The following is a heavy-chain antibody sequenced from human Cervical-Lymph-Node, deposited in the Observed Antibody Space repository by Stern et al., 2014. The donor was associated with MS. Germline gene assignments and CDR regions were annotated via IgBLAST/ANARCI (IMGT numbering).Heavy chain of an antibody. CDR1: GASVGGGDWY. J-gene: IGHJ3*02. CDR3: AGAIGKYELLESFDM. V-gene: IGHV4-30-4*01. CDR2: IYSSGTT. D-gene: IGHD1-1*01. Sequence: QLQQSGPGLVKPSQTLSLACAVSGASVGGGDWYWSWIRQPPGKGLEWLGYIYSSGTTNFTPSPQSRLIFSFDKSQNQFSLNLTSVTAADTAVYYCAGAIGKYELLESFDMWGQGTMVTVSS.